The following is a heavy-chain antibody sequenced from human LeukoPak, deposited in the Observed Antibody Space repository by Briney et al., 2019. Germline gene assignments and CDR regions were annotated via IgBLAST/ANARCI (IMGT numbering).Heavy chain of an antibody. V-gene: IGHV3-23*01. CDR3: AKVVTPGVVAATVFDY. J-gene: IGHJ4*02. Sequence: GGSLRLSCAASGFTFSSYAMSWVRQAPGKGLEWASAISGSGGSTYYADSVKGRFTISRDNSKNTLYLQMNSLRAEDTAVYYCAKVVTPGVVAATVFDYWGQGTLVTVSS. CDR1: GFTFSSYA. CDR2: ISGSGGST. D-gene: IGHD2-15*01.